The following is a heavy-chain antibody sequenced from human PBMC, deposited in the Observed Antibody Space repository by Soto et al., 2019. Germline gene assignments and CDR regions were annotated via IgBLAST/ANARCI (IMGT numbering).Heavy chain of an antibody. CDR2: INAGNGNT. J-gene: IGHJ5*02. CDR3: ARDPRYCSGGSCRPSSWFDP. V-gene: IGHV1-3*01. CDR1: GYTFTSYA. Sequence: QVQLVQCGAEVKKPEASVKVSCKASGYTFTSYAMHWVRQAPGQRLEWMGWINAGNGNTKYSQKFQGRVTITRDTSASKAYMELSSLRSEDTAVYYCARDPRYCSGGSCRPSSWFDPWGQGTLVTVSS. D-gene: IGHD2-15*01.